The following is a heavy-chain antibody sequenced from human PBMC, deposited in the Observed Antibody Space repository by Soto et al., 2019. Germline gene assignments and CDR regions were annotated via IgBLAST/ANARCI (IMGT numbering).Heavy chain of an antibody. CDR3: ARDPGSLGQDY. Sequence: VASVKVSCKASGGTFSSYAISWVRQAPGQGLEWMGGIIPIFGTANYAQKFQGRVTITADESTSTAYMELSSLRSEDTAVYYCARDPGSLGQDYWGQGTLVTVSS. CDR1: GGTFSSYA. J-gene: IGHJ4*02. D-gene: IGHD6-13*01. V-gene: IGHV1-69*13. CDR2: IIPIFGTA.